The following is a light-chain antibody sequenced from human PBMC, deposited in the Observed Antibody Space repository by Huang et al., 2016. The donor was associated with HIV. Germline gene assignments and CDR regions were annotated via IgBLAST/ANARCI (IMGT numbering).Light chain of an antibody. J-gene: IGKJ1*01. CDR2: SAS. V-gene: IGKV1-27*01. Sequence: DIQMTQSPPSLSASQGVRVTLTCRASQDIGNFLAWFQQKPGGAPKLLIFSASTLHLGVPSRFTGRGSGTEFTLTITNLQPEDVATYYCQRYDTAPRAVGPGTKVDI. CDR3: QRYDTAPRA. CDR1: QDIGNF.